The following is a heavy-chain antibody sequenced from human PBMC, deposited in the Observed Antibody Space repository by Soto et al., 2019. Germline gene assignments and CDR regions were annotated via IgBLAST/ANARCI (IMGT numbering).Heavy chain of an antibody. V-gene: IGHV3-23*01. Sequence: EVQLLESGGGLVQPGGSLRLSCSASGFNFGSYGMSWIRQAPGRGLEWVSGLTASGLNTYYTDSVKGRVTICGDNSRNTVYLQMTGLRVEDTAGFHGATGLCNAKEVWGQGTTV. J-gene: IGHJ6*02. CDR2: LTASGLNT. D-gene: IGHD2-8*01. CDR3: ATGLCNAKEV. CDR1: GFNFGSYG.